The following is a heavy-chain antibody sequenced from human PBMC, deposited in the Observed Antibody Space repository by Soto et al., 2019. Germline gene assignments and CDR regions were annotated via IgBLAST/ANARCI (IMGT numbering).Heavy chain of an antibody. CDR2: IKQDGSEE. CDR1: GFTFSSYW. D-gene: IGHD6-13*01. CDR3: ARESSSWYIRYYYYGMDV. J-gene: IGHJ6*02. Sequence: GGSLRLSCAASGFTFSSYWMSWVRQAPGKGLEWVANIKQDGSEEYYVDSVKGRFTISRDNAKNSLYLQMNSLRAEDTAVYYCARESSSWYIRYYYYGMDVWGQGTTVTVSS. V-gene: IGHV3-7*03.